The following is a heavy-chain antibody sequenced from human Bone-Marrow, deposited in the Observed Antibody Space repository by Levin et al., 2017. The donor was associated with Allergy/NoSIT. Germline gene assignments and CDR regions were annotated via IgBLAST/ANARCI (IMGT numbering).Heavy chain of an antibody. Sequence: GGSLRLSCEASGFTFLTAWMSWVRQAPGMGLEWVGRIRSNNDGGTTDYAAPVKGRFTISRDDSKSTLYLQMNSLKTEDTAMYYCTTSTSIRPFDYWGQGTLVTVSS. CDR3: TTSTSIRPFDY. D-gene: IGHD3-9*01. CDR1: GFTFLTAW. J-gene: IGHJ4*02. V-gene: IGHV3-15*01. CDR2: IRSNNDGGTT.